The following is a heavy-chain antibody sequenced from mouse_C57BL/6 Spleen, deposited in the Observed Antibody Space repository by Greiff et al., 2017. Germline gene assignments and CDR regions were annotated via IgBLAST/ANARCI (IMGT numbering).Heavy chain of an antibody. D-gene: IGHD2-3*01. CDR3: ARSDGYYGYFDV. CDR2: IYPGDGDT. J-gene: IGHJ1*03. CDR1: GYAFSSSW. V-gene: IGHV1-82*01. Sequence: VQLQQSGPELVKPGASVQISCKASGYAFSSSWMNWVKQRPGKGLEWIGRIYPGDGDTNYNGKFKGKATLTADKSSSTAYMQLSSLTSEDSAVYFCARSDGYYGYFDVWGTGTTVTVSS.